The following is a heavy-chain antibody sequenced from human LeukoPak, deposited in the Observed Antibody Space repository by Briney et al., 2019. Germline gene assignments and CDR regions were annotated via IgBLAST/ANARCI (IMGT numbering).Heavy chain of an antibody. CDR1: GYTFSNYY. Sequence: ASVKVSCKASGYTFSNYYIHWVRQAPGQGLEWMGWISAYNGNTNYAQKLQGRVTMTTDTSTSTAYMELRSLRSDDTAVYYCARDNSGGSTWWFDPWGQGTLVTVSS. J-gene: IGHJ5*02. CDR3: ARDNSGGSTWWFDP. D-gene: IGHD2-15*01. CDR2: ISAYNGNT. V-gene: IGHV1-18*04.